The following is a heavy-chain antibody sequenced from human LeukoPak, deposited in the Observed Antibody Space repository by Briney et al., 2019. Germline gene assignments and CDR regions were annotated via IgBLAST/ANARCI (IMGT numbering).Heavy chain of an antibody. CDR2: ISGSGGTT. V-gene: IGHV3-23*01. CDR1: GFTFSSYG. J-gene: IGHJ4*02. CDR3: AKTNGYYSG. D-gene: IGHD3-22*01. Sequence: PGESLRLSCAASGFTFSSYGMNWVRQAPGKGLEWVSGISGSGGTTYYADPVKGRFTISRDNSKNSLSLQVSSLRAEDTAVYYCAKTNGYYSGWGQGTLVTVSS.